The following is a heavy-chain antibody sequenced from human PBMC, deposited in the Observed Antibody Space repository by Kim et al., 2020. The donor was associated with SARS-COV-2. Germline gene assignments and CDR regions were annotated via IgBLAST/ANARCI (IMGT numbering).Heavy chain of an antibody. CDR3: ARDLRLYCSSTSCFYFDY. J-gene: IGHJ4*02. V-gene: IGHV3-7*01. CDR1: GFTFSSYW. Sequence: GGSLRLSCAASGFTFSSYWMSWVRQAPGKGLEWVANIKQDGSEKYYVDSVKGRFTISRDNAKNSLYLQMNSLRAEDTAVYYCARDLRLYCSSTSCFYFDYWGQGTLVTVSS. D-gene: IGHD2-2*01. CDR2: IKQDGSEK.